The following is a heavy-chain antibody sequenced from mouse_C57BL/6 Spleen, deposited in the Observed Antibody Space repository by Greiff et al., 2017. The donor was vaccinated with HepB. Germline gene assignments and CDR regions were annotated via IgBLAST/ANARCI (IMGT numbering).Heavy chain of an antibody. Sequence: EVKLLESGPGLVKPSQSLSLTCSVTGYSITSGYYWNWIRQFPGNKLEWMGYISYDGSNNYNPSLKNRISITRDTSKNQFFLKLNSVTTEDTATYYCARVGDGYYGAMDYWGQGTSVTVSS. CDR1: GYSITSGYY. J-gene: IGHJ4*01. CDR3: ARVGDGYYGAMDY. CDR2: ISYDGSN. V-gene: IGHV3-6*01. D-gene: IGHD2-3*01.